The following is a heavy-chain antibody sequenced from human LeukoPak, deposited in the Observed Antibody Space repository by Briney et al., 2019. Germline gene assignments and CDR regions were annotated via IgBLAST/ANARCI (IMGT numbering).Heavy chain of an antibody. CDR2: IKQDRSEK. D-gene: IGHD6-19*01. CDR1: GFTFSSYW. V-gene: IGHV3-7*01. Sequence: GGSLRLSCAASGFTFSSYWMSWVRQARGKGLEGVANIKQDRSEKYYVDSVKGRFTISRDNAKNSLYLQMNSLRAEDTAVYYCARDRDSSGWGGWFEPWGQGTLVTVSS. J-gene: IGHJ5*02. CDR3: ARDRDSSGWGGWFEP.